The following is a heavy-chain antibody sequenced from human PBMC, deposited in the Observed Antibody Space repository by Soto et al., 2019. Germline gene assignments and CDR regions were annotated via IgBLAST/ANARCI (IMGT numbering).Heavy chain of an antibody. D-gene: IGHD3-10*01. CDR2: ISAYNGNT. CDR1: GYTFTSYG. CDR3: ARVCPMVRGVISHCFDY. V-gene: IGHV1-18*01. J-gene: IGHJ4*02. Sequence: QVQLVQSGAEVKKPGASVKVSCKASGYTFTSYGISWVRQAPGQGLEWMGWISAYNGNTNYAQKLQGRVTMTTDTSMSXXYMGRRSLRSDDTAVYYCARVCPMVRGVISHCFDYWGQGTLVTVSS.